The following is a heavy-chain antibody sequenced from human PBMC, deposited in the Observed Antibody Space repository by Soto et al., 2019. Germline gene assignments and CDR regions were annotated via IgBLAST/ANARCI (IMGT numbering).Heavy chain of an antibody. V-gene: IGHV3-53*01. CDR1: GFTVSSNY. CDR3: AREAYYYAMDV. CDR2: IYSGGST. J-gene: IGHJ6*02. Sequence: PGGSLRLSCAASGFTVSSNYMSWVRQAPGKGLEWVSVIYSGGSTYYADSVKGRFTISRDNSKNTLYLQMNSLRAEDTAVYYCAREAYYYAMDVWGQGTKVTVSS.